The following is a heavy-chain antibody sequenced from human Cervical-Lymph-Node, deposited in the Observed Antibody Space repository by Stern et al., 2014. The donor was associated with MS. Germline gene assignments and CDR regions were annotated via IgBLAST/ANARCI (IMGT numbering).Heavy chain of an antibody. Sequence: DQLVESGAEVKKSGSSVKVSCKASGGTFLNYAISWVRQAPGQGLEWMGDIDPIFGTTNHAQKFQGRVTITADKSTSTAYMEVSSLRSEDTAVYYCAGPRYNFWGQGTLVVVSS. J-gene: IGHJ4*02. V-gene: IGHV1-69*06. CDR1: GGTFLNYA. D-gene: IGHD3-9*01. CDR3: AGPRYNF. CDR2: IDPIFGTT.